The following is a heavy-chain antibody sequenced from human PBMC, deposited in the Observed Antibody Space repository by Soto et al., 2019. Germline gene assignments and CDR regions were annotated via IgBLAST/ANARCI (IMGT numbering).Heavy chain of an antibody. CDR3: ARAISGVVVAAAVPKWFDP. CDR2: ITRTGST. Sequence: SETLSLTCAVSGVSISSGDYFWSWIRQPPGKGLEWIGYITRTGSTYSNPSLKSRVTASVDRSKNQFSLELTSVTAADTAVYYCARAISGVVVAAAVPKWFDPWGQGTLVTVSS. D-gene: IGHD2-15*01. V-gene: IGHV4-30-2*01. CDR1: GVSISSGDYF. J-gene: IGHJ5*02.